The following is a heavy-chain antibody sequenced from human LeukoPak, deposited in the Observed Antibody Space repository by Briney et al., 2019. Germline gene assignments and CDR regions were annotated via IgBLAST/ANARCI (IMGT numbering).Heavy chain of an antibody. V-gene: IGHV3-33*01. Sequence: GGSLRLSCAGSGFTFGGYGMHWFRQTPGKGLEWVAVIAYDGSRAFYADSVKGRFTITRDNSKNTMSVQMDDLRAEDTAVYYCTRYNNDHFDYWGQGTLVTVSS. CDR1: GFTFGGYG. CDR2: IAYDGSRA. J-gene: IGHJ4*02. CDR3: TRYNNDHFDY. D-gene: IGHD1-14*01.